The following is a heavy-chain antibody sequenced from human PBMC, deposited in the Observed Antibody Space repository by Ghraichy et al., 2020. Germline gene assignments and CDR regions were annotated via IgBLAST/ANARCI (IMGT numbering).Heavy chain of an antibody. D-gene: IGHD3-10*01. CDR3: ARVKGVRGVIAFVDYYYYYMDV. J-gene: IGHJ6*03. CDR1: GGSISSYY. Sequence: SETLSLTCTVSGGSISSYYWSWIRQPPGKGLEWIGYIYYSGSTNYNPSLKSRVTISVDTSKNQFSLKLSSVTAADTAVYYCARVKGVRGVIAFVDYYYYYMDVWGKGTTVTVSS. V-gene: IGHV4-59*01. CDR2: IYYSGST.